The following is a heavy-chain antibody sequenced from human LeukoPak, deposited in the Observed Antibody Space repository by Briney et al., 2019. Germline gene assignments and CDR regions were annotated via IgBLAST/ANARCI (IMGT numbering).Heavy chain of an antibody. J-gene: IGHJ4*02. Sequence: ASVKVSCKVSGYTLTELSMHWVRQAPGKGLEWMGGFDPEDGETIYAQKFQGRVTMTEDTSTDTAYMELSSLRSEDTAVYYCATRGYYDSSGYEELDYWGQGTLVTVSS. V-gene: IGHV1-24*01. D-gene: IGHD3-22*01. CDR2: FDPEDGET. CDR3: ATRGYYDSSGYEELDY. CDR1: GYTLTELS.